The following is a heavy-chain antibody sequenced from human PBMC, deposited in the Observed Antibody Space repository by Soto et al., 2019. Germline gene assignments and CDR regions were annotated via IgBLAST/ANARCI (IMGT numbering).Heavy chain of an antibody. V-gene: IGHV3-48*02. CDR2: ISSSGNNI. D-gene: IGHD3-10*02. J-gene: IGHJ4*01. Sequence: SLRLSCAASGFTFSDYSMNWVRQAPGKGLEWLSYISSSGNNIYQADSVKGRFTISRDNAKNSVILQMNSLRDEDSAVYFCVRDRDLYRDMFHADLWGQGTLVTVSS. CDR3: VRDRDLYRDMFHADL. CDR1: GFTFSDYS.